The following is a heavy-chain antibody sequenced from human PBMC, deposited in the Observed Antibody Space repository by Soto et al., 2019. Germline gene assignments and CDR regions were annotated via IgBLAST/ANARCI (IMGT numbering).Heavy chain of an antibody. Sequence: GGSLRLSCAASGFTFSSYGMHWVRQAPGKGLEWVAVISYDGSNKYYADSVKGRFTISRDNSKNTLYLQMNSLRAEDTAVYYCAKEVLQYYYGSGSYSQDYYYYGMDVWGQGTTVTVSS. J-gene: IGHJ6*02. CDR3: AKEVLQYYYGSGSYSQDYYYYGMDV. CDR1: GFTFSSYG. CDR2: ISYDGSNK. D-gene: IGHD3-10*01. V-gene: IGHV3-30*18.